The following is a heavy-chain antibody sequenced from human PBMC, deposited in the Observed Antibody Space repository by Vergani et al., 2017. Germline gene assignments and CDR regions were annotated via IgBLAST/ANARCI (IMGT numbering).Heavy chain of an antibody. CDR2: IYYSGST. Sequence: QVQLQESGPGLVKPSETLSLTCTVSGGSISSYYWSWIRQPPGKGLEWIGYIYYSGSTNYNPSLKSRVTISVDTSKNQFSLKLSSVTAADTAVYYCARLSIASAGFSCDYWGQGALVTVSS. CDR1: GGSISSYY. D-gene: IGHD6-13*01. V-gene: IGHV4-59*12. J-gene: IGHJ4*02. CDR3: ARLSIASAGFSCDY.